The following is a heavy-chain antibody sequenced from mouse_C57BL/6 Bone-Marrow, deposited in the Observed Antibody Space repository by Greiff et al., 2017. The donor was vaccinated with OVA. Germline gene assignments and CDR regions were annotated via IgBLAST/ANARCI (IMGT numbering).Heavy chain of an antibody. CDR1: GYTFTNSW. CDR2: IYPGGGYT. Sequence: QVQLKQSGAELVRPGTSVKMSCKASGYTFTNSWLGWAKQRPGHGLEWIGDIYPGGGYTNYNEKFKGKATLTADKSSSTAYMQFSSLTSEDSAIYYGARYSPWYFDVWGTGTTVTVSS. J-gene: IGHJ1*03. V-gene: IGHV1-63*01. CDR3: ARYSPWYFDV.